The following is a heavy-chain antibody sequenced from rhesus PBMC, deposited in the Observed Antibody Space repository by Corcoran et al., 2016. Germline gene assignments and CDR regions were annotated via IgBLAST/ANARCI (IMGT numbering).Heavy chain of an antibody. D-gene: IGHD6-31*01. J-gene: IGHJ4*01. Sequence: QLQLQESGPGLVKPSETLSLTCAVSGGSISSSYWSWIRQAPGKGLEWIGYIYGSGSSTHSTPSLRSRVTLSVDTSKNQLSLKLSSVAAADTAVYYCAGGIAAAGYFDYWGQGVLVTVSS. CDR3: AGGIAAAGYFDY. CDR1: GGSISSSY. CDR2: IYGSGSST. V-gene: IGHV4-169*01.